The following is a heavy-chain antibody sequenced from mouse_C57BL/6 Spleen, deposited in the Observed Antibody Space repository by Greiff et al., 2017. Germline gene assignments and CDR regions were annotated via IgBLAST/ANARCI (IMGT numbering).Heavy chain of an antibody. D-gene: IGHD2-1*01. V-gene: IGHV1-50*01. CDR2: IDPADGYT. CDR1: GYTFTSYW. Sequence: VQLQQPGAELVKPGASVKLSCKASGYTFTSYWMPWVKQRPGQGLEWIGGIDPADGYTNYNQKFKGKATLTGDTSSSTAYMQLSSLTSEDSAVYYCARGNSYGNPYFDYWGQGTTLTVSS. CDR3: ARGNSYGNPYFDY. J-gene: IGHJ2*01.